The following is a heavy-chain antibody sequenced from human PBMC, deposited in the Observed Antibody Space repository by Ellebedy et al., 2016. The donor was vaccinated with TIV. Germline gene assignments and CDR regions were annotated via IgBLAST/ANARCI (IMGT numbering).Heavy chain of an antibody. Sequence: ASVKVSXXASGYTFIDYYIHWVRQAPGQGLEYMGWIKPSSGGTAFPQKFQDRVTLTRDTSTSTAYMELSSLISDDTAIYYCARAGLGNPHDYWGQGTLVTVSS. CDR3: ARAGLGNPHDY. CDR2: IKPSSGGT. CDR1: GYTFIDYY. V-gene: IGHV1-2*02. J-gene: IGHJ4*02. D-gene: IGHD4-23*01.